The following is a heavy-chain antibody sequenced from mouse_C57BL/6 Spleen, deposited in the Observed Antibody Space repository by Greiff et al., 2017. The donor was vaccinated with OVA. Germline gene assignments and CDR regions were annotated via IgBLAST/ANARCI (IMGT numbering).Heavy chain of an antibody. CDR3: VRHAYGNWYFDV. J-gene: IGHJ1*03. D-gene: IGHD1-1*01. V-gene: IGHV10-1*01. Sequence: EVMLVESGGGLVQPKGSLKLSCAASGFSFNTYAMNWVRQAPGKGLEWVARIRSKSNNYATYYADSVKDRFTISRDDSESMLYLQMNNLKTEDTAMYYCVRHAYGNWYFDVWGTGTTVTVSS. CDR2: IRSKSNNYAT. CDR1: GFSFNTYA.